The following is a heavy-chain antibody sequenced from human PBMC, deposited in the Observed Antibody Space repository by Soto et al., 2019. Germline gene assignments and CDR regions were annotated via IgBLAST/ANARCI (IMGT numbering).Heavy chain of an antibody. CDR2: INAGNGNT. V-gene: IGHV1-3*01. J-gene: IGHJ6*03. D-gene: IGHD5-18*01. CDR1: GYTFTSYA. Sequence: ASVKVSCKASGYTFTSYAMHWVRQAPGQRLEWMGWINAGNGNTKYSQKFQGRVTITRDTSASTAYMELSSLRSEDTAVYYCARDTAYRSSYGYGPGDYYYYYMDVWGKGTTVTVSS. CDR3: ARDTAYRSSYGYGPGDYYYYYMDV.